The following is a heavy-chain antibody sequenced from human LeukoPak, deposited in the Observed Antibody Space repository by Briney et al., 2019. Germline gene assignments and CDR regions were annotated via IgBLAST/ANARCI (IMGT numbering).Heavy chain of an antibody. CDR1: GGSISSSSYY. J-gene: IGHJ4*02. CDR3: ARRDTAMVKYYFDY. Sequence: SETLSLTCTVSGGSISSSSYYWGWIRQPPGKGLEWIGCIYYSGSTYYNPSLKSRVTISVDTSKNQFSLKLSSVTAADTAVYYCARRDTAMVKYYFDYWGQGTLVTVSS. V-gene: IGHV4-39*01. CDR2: IYYSGST. D-gene: IGHD5-18*01.